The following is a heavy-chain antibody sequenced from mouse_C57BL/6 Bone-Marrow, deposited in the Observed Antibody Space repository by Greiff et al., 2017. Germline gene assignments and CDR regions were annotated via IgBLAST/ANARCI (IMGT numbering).Heavy chain of an antibody. D-gene: IGHD2-4*01. Sequence: EVKLMESGPELVKPGASVKISCKASGYSFTDYNMNWVKQSNGKSLEWIGVINPNYGTTSYNQKFKGKATLTVDQSSSTAYMQLNSLTSEDSAVYYCARGYDYDYARDYWGQGTSVTVSS. V-gene: IGHV1-39*01. CDR3: ARGYDYDYARDY. CDR1: GYSFTDYN. J-gene: IGHJ4*01. CDR2: INPNYGTT.